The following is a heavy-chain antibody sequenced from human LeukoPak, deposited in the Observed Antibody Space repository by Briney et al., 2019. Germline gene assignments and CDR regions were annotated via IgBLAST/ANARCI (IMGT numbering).Heavy chain of an antibody. J-gene: IGHJ4*02. D-gene: IGHD3-10*01. CDR2: IYYSGST. Sequence: PSETLSLTCTVSGGSISSSSYYWGWIRQPPGKGLEWIGYIYYSGSTNYNPSLKSRVTISVDTSKNQFSLKLSSVTAADTAVYYCARWHYGLNVPYYFDYWGQGTLVTVSS. V-gene: IGHV4-61*05. CDR3: ARWHYGLNVPYYFDY. CDR1: GGSISSSSYY.